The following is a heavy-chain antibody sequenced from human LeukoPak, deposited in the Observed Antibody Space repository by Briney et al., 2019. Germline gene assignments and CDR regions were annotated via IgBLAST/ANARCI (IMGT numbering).Heavy chain of an antibody. Sequence: GGSLRLSCAASGFTLSSYAMSWVRQAPGKGLVWVSVVSASDVGTYYADSVRGRFTMSRDISKNTLFLQMNSLRAEDTAIYYCAKDVWDGYNVVNPFDIWGQGTMVTVSS. D-gene: IGHD5-24*01. CDR3: AKDVWDGYNVVNPFDI. V-gene: IGHV3-23*01. J-gene: IGHJ3*02. CDR1: GFTLSSYA. CDR2: VSASDVGT.